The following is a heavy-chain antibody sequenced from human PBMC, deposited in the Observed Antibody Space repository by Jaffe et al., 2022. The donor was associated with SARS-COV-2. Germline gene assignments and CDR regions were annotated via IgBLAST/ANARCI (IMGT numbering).Heavy chain of an antibody. CDR3: ARHNPGAREWHIVVVTPTFPNGAFDI. CDR1: GGSISSSSYY. D-gene: IGHD2-21*02. V-gene: IGHV4-39*01. J-gene: IGHJ3*02. CDR2: IYYSGST. Sequence: QLQLQESGPGLVKPSETLSLTCTVSGGSISSSSYYWGWIRQPPGKGLEWIGSIYYSGSTYYNPSLKSRVTISVDTSKNQFSLKLSSVTAADTAVYYCARHNPGAREWHIVVVTPTFPNGAFDIWGQGTMVTVSS.